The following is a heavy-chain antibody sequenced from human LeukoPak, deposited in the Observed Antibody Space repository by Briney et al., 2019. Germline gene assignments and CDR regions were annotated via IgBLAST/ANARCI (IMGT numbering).Heavy chain of an antibody. Sequence: GGSLRLSCAASGFTFSSYSMNWVSQAPGKGLEWVSSISSSSSYIYYADSVKGRFTISRDNAKNSLYLQMNSLRVEDTAVYYCARDRGGFLEWLLNPKDAFDIWGQGTMVTVSS. J-gene: IGHJ3*02. D-gene: IGHD3-3*01. V-gene: IGHV3-21*01. CDR3: ARDRGGFLEWLLNPKDAFDI. CDR2: ISSSSSYI. CDR1: GFTFSSYS.